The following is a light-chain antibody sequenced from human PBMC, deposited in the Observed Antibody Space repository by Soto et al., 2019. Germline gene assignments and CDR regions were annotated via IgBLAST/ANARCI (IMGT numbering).Light chain of an antibody. V-gene: IGKV3-11*01. CDR2: DAS. Sequence: EIVLTQSPGTLSLSPGERATLSCRASQSVSSYLAWYQQKPGQAPRLLIYDASNRATGIPARFSGSGSGTEFTLTISSLEPEDFAVYYCQQRSNWPPSLTFGGGTKVEIK. J-gene: IGKJ4*01. CDR3: QQRSNWPPSLT. CDR1: QSVSSY.